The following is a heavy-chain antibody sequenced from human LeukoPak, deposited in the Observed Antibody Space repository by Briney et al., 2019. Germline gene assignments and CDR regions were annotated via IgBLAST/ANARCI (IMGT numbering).Heavy chain of an antibody. J-gene: IGHJ3*02. V-gene: IGHV3-48*03. CDR2: ISSSGSTI. D-gene: IGHD4-23*01. CDR1: GFTFSSYE. Sequence: GGSLRLSCAASGFTFSSYEMNWVRQAPGKGLEWVSYISSSGSTIYYADSVKGRFTISGDNAKNSLYLQMNSLRAEDTAVYYCAREGGNNAFDIWGQGTMVTVSS. CDR3: AREGGNNAFDI.